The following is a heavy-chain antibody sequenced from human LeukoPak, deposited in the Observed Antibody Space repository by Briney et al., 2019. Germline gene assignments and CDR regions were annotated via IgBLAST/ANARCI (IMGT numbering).Heavy chain of an antibody. CDR2: IRYDGSNK. J-gene: IGHJ4*02. D-gene: IGHD3-10*01. CDR1: GFTFSNYA. V-gene: IGHV3-30*02. Sequence: PGGSLRLXCAASGFTFSNYAMHWGRQAPRKGLEGVAFIRYDGSNKYYADSVKGRFTISRDNSKNTLYLQMNSLSAEDAAVYYCAKDTRGDYGWDFDYWGQGTLVTVSS. CDR3: AKDTRGDYGWDFDY.